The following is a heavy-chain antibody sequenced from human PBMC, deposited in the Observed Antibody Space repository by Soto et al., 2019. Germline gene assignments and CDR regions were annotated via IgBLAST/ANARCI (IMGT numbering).Heavy chain of an antibody. CDR2: IYYSGST. CDR1: GGSVSSGSFY. Sequence: PSETLSLTCTVSGGSVSSGSFYWSWFRQPPGKGLEWIGYIYYSGSTNYNPSLKSRVTISVDTSKNQFSLKLSSVTAADTAVYYCASGVKYDFWSGPNWFDPWGQGTLVTVSP. V-gene: IGHV4-61*01. CDR3: ASGVKYDFWSGPNWFDP. D-gene: IGHD3-3*01. J-gene: IGHJ5*02.